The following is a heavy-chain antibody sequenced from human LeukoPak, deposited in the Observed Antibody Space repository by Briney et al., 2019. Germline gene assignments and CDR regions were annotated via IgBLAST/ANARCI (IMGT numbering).Heavy chain of an antibody. CDR3: ARDRLLRGLHTSFDY. V-gene: IGHV3-30*04. Sequence: PGGSLRLSCAAPGFSFSDYTMPWVRQAPGKGLEWVSLISFDGSNKYYIDSVKGRFTSSRDNSKDTLYLQMNSLRTEDTAIYYCARDRLLRGLHTSFDYWSQGTLVTVSS. D-gene: IGHD3-10*01. J-gene: IGHJ4*02. CDR2: ISFDGSNK. CDR1: GFSFSDYT.